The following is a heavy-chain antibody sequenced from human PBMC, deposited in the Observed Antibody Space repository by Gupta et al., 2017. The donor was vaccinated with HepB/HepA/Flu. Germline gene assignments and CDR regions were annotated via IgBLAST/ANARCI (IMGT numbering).Heavy chain of an antibody. CDR2: INPGSRDT. V-gene: IGHV1-46*01. Sequence: QVRLVQPGAEVRTPGASVRLSCKSSEDTFTTSYIHWVRQAPGQGLVWRGFINPGSRDTAYERSCQGRLTLTRDTSTDTVYMELKNLRFEDTAVYYCRQGRQGYWGQGYPVTVSS. D-gene: IGHD1-26*01. J-gene: IGHJ4*02. CDR1: EDTFTTSY. CDR3: RQGRQGY.